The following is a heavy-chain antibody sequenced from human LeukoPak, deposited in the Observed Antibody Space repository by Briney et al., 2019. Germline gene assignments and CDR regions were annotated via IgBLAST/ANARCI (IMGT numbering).Heavy chain of an antibody. J-gene: IGHJ3*02. CDR2: ISGSGGST. D-gene: IGHD2-21*02. CDR3: ARGRRDCSGDCYVAFDI. V-gene: IGHV3-23*01. CDR1: RLSFSNYA. Sequence: GGSLRLSCAASRLSFSNYAMSWVRQAPGKGLEWVSAISGSGGSTYYADSVKGRFTISRDNSKNTLYLQMNSLRAEDTALYYCARGRRDCSGDCYVAFDIWGQGTMVTVSS.